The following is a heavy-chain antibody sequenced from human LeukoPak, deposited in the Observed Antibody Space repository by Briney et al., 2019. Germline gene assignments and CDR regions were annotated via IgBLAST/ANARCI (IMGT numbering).Heavy chain of an antibody. CDR3: ARDLGFYDSSGYSPAHYAMDV. V-gene: IGHV1-2*02. CDR1: GYTFTAYY. CDR2: INPNSGGT. D-gene: IGHD3-22*01. Sequence: ASVKVSCKASGYTFTAYYMHWVRQAPGQGLEWMGWINPNSGGTNYAQKFQGRVAMTRDTSISTAYMELSRLRSDDTAVYYCARDLGFYDSSGYSPAHYAMDVWGQGTTATVSS. J-gene: IGHJ6*02.